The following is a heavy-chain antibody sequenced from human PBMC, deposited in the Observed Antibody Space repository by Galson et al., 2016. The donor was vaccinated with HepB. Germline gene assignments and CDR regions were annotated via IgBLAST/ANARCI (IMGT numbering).Heavy chain of an antibody. J-gene: IGHJ4*02. CDR1: GFTFKSYS. V-gene: IGHV3-21*01. CDR3: ARAAGHGHYGSGSRFDY. D-gene: IGHD3-10*01. CDR2: ISTSSSYI. Sequence: LRLSCAASGFTFKSYSMNWVRQAPGKGLEWVSYISTSSSYIFYADSVTGRFTISRDNAKNSLQLQMNSLRAEDTAVYYCARAAGHGHYGSGSRFDYWGQGTLVTVSS.